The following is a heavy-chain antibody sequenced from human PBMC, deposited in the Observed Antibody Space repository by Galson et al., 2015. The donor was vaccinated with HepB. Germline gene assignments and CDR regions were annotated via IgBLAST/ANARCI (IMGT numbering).Heavy chain of an antibody. V-gene: IGHV1-69*04. CDR2: IIPILGIA. J-gene: IGHJ2*01. CDR1: GGTFSSYT. CDR3: ARDSNGRSMTGEGWYFDL. Sequence: QSGAEVKKPGESLKISCKASGGTFSSYTISWVRQAPGQGLEWMGRIIPILGIANYAQKFQGRVTITADKSTSTAYMELSSLRSEDTAVYYCARDSNGRSMTGEGWYFDLWGRGTLVTVSS. D-gene: IGHD2-8*01.